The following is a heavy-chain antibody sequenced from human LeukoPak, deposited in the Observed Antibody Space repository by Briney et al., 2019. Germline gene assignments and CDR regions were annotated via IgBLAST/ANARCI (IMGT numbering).Heavy chain of an antibody. CDR3: AKDLFPGGALDY. V-gene: IGHV3-23*01. CDR1: RFTFSSYA. Sequence: GGSLRLSCAASRFTFSSYAMSWVRQAPGKGLEWVSVISGSDGSTYYADSVKGRFTISRDNSKNTLYLQMNSLRAEDTAVYYCAKDLFPGGALDYWGQGTLVTVSS. J-gene: IGHJ4*02. CDR2: ISGSDGST. D-gene: IGHD2-21*01.